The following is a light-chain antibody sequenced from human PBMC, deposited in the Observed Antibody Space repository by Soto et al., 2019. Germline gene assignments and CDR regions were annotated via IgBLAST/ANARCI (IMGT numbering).Light chain of an antibody. J-gene: IGKJ1*01. CDR1: QSISSY. CDR3: QQSYSTLWA. Sequence: QMTQSPTSLSASVGDRVTITCRASQSISSYLNWYQQKPGKAPKLLIYAASSLQSGVPSRFSGSGSGTDFTLTISSLQPEDFATYYCQQSYSTLWAFGQGTKVDIK. V-gene: IGKV1-39*01. CDR2: AAS.